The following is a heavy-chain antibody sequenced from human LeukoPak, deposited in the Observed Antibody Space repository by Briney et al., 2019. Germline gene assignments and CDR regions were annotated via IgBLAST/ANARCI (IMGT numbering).Heavy chain of an antibody. CDR3: AKGLKTGVGPYMGYHYYMDV. Sequence: GGSLRLSCAASGFTFSTYWLHWVRQAPGKGLVWVSRINIDGSSTHYADSVKGRFTISRDNSYNTVSLQMNGLRDEDTGVYYCAKGLKTGVGPYMGYHYYMDVWGKGATVTVSS. CDR2: INIDGSST. V-gene: IGHV3-74*01. CDR1: GFTFSTYW. D-gene: IGHD3-16*01. J-gene: IGHJ6*03.